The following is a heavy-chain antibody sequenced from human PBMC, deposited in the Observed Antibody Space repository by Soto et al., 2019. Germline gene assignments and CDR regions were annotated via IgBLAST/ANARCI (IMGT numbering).Heavy chain of an antibody. D-gene: IGHD2-15*01. CDR2: ISFDGSNK. CDR3: ASPNCNRGSCYWAFFDS. J-gene: IGHJ4*02. V-gene: IGHV3-30*03. Sequence: QVQLVESGGGVVQPGRSLRLSCAASGFTFSTYAMYWVRQAPGKGLEWVAVISFDGSNKFYADSVRGRFTISRDNSKNTLYPRMHSLSAEDTAVYYCASPNCNRGSCYWAFFDSWGQGTLVTVSS. CDR1: GFTFSTYA.